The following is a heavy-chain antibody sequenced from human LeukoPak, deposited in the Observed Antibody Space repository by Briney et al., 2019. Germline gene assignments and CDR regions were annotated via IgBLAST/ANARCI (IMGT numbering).Heavy chain of an antibody. Sequence: PSETLSLTCTVSGYSISSSSYFWGWIRQPPGKGLEWIGSIFYSGSTYYSPSLKSRVTISVDTSKNQFSLKLTSVTAADTAVYYCARGQGEGRGIALIRGVRAPSYNWFDPWGHGTLVTVSS. CDR2: IFYSGST. CDR3: ARGQGEGRGIALIRGVRAPSYNWFDP. V-gene: IGHV4-39*07. J-gene: IGHJ5*02. D-gene: IGHD3-10*01. CDR1: GYSISSSSYF.